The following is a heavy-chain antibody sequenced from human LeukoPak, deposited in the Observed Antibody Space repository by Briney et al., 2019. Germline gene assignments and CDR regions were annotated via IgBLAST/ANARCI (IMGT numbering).Heavy chain of an antibody. CDR3: ARRALPPAYCGGDCFDAFDI. J-gene: IGHJ3*02. D-gene: IGHD2-21*02. CDR2: IDPSDSYT. Sequence: GEPLRISCKGSGYRFTSYWISWVRQMPGKGLEWMGRIDPSDSYTNYSPSFRGHVTISADKSISTAYLQWSSLKASDTAMYYCARRALPPAYCGGDCFDAFDIWGQGTMVTVSS. CDR1: GYRFTSYW. V-gene: IGHV5-10-1*01.